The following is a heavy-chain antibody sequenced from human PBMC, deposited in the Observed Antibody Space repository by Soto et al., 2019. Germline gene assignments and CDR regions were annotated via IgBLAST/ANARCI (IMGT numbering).Heavy chain of an antibody. CDR2: TYPGDSDT. Sequence: GESLKISCQSSGYSFSSYWIGWVRQMPGKGLEWMGITYPGDSDTRYSPSFQGQVTISVDKSISTAYLQWSRLKASDTAMYYCARDDSGFSGSHYIDYFNYWGQGALVTV. CDR1: GYSFSSYW. V-gene: IGHV5-51*01. CDR3: ARDDSGFSGSHYIDYFNY. J-gene: IGHJ4*02. D-gene: IGHD1-26*01.